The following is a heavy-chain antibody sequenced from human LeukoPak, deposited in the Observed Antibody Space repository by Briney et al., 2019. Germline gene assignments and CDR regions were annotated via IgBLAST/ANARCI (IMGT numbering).Heavy chain of an antibody. CDR3: ARDQGGERWFDP. D-gene: IGHD3-16*01. V-gene: IGHV3-21*01. Sequence: GGSLRLSCAASGFNFGSYAMNWVRQAPGKGLAWVSSIGSGSSFIYYADSVKGRFTISRDNAKNSLYLQMNSLRAEDTAIYYCARDQGGERWFDPWGQGTLVTVSS. CDR1: GFNFGSYA. CDR2: IGSGSSFI. J-gene: IGHJ5*02.